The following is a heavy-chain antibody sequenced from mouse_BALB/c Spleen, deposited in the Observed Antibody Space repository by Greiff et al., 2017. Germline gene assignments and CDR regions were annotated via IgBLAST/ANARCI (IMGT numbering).Heavy chain of an antibody. CDR1: GFNIKDYY. D-gene: IGHD1-1*01. CDR3: ASLLRDAMDY. Sequence: VQLQQSGAELVRPGALVKLSCKASGFNIKDYYMHWVKQRPEQGLEWIGWIDPENGNTIYDPKFQGKASITADTSSNTAYLQLSSLTSEDTAVYYCASLLRDAMDYWGQGTSVTVSS. CDR2: IDPENGNT. J-gene: IGHJ4*01. V-gene: IGHV14-1*02.